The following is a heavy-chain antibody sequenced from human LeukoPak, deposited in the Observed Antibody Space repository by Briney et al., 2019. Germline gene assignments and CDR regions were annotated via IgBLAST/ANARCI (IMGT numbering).Heavy chain of an antibody. CDR1: GGSISSYY. CDR2: LSKSGNT. V-gene: IGHV4-59*01. J-gene: IGHJ3*02. D-gene: IGHD3-9*01. Sequence: SETLSLTCTVSGGSISSYYWSWIRLPQGKGLEWIGYLSKSGNTNYSPSLKSRVTIFGGTSKNQFFLKLSSVTAADTAVYYCARARYVNSFYAFDIWGQGTLVTVSS. CDR3: ARARYVNSFYAFDI.